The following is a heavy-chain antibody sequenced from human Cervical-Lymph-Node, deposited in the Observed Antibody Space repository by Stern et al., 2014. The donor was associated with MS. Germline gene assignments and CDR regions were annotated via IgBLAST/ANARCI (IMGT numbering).Heavy chain of an antibody. CDR3: ARGRGGNYRYYFDY. CDR2: ISSGGSYI. CDR1: GFTFSSYS. J-gene: IGHJ4*02. D-gene: IGHD4-23*01. V-gene: IGHV3-21*01. Sequence: VQLVESGGGLVKPGGCLRLSCAASGFTFSSYSMNWVRQAPGKGLEWVASISSGGSYIYYADSLKGRFTISRDNAKNSLYLQMNSLRAEDTAVYYCARGRGGNYRYYFDYWGQGTLVTVSS.